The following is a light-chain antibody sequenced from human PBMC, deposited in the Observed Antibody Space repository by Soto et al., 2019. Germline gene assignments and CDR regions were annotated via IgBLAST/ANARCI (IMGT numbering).Light chain of an antibody. CDR3: QHYNSYSEA. CDR2: KAS. Sequence: DIQMTQPPSTLSGSVGDRVTITCRASQTISSWLAWYQQKPGKAPKLLIYKASTLKSGVPSRFSGSGSGTEFTLTISSLQPDDFATYYCQHYNSYSEAFGQGAEVERK. CDR1: QTISSW. J-gene: IGKJ1*01. V-gene: IGKV1-5*03.